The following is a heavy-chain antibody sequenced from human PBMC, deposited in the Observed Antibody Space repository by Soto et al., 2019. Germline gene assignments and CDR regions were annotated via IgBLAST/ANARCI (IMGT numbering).Heavy chain of an antibody. Sequence: SETLSLTCAVSGGSVSSSSYYWGWIRQPPGKGLEWIGNFYYGGSTYYNPSLKSRVTISVDTSKKQFSLKLSSVTAADTAVYYCARLARYCTNGVCYTLYFDYWGQGTLVTVSS. D-gene: IGHD2-8*01. CDR1: GGSVSSSSYY. CDR3: ARLARYCTNGVCYTLYFDY. CDR2: FYYGGST. J-gene: IGHJ4*02. V-gene: IGHV4-39*01.